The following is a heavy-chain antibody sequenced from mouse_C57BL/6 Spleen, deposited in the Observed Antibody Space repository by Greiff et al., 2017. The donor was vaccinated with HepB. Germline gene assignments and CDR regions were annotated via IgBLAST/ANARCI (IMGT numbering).Heavy chain of an antibody. CDR1: GFNIKDYY. J-gene: IGHJ3*01. CDR3: TKTMVNPWFAY. D-gene: IGHD2-2*01. CDR2: IDPEDGDT. Sequence: VHVKQSGAELVRPGASVKLSCTASGFNIKDYYMHWVKQRPEQGLEWIGRIDPEDGDTEYAPKFQGKATMTADTSSNTAYLQLSSLTSEDTAVYYCTKTMVNPWFAYWGQGTLVTVSA. V-gene: IGHV14-1*01.